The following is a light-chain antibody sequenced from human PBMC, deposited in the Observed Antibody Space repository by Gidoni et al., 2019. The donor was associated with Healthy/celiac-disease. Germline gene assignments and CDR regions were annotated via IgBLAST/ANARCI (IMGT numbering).Light chain of an antibody. CDR3: AAWDDSLSGWV. CDR1: SSNIGSNY. CDR2: RDN. V-gene: IGLV1-47*01. J-gene: IGLJ3*02. Sequence: SLLPTQPPAPRGPGNRVTISCSGSSSNIGSNYVYWYQQRPGTAPKLLIYRDNQRPSGVPDRFSGSKSGTSASLAISGLRSEDEADYYCAAWDDSLSGWVFGGGTKLTVL.